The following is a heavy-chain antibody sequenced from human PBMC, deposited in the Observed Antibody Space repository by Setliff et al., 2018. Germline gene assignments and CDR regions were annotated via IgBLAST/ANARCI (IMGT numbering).Heavy chain of an antibody. D-gene: IGHD3-16*01. Sequence: PGGSLRLSCAASGFTFDDYGMSWVRQAPGKGLEWVSVISDSGGTTYYADSVKGRFTISRDNSKNTLYLQMNSLRAEDTAVYYCAKNGFRVVALGVNNWFDPWGQGTLVTVSS. J-gene: IGHJ5*02. CDR2: ISDSGGTT. CDR3: AKNGFRVVALGVNNWFDP. CDR1: GFTFDDYG. V-gene: IGHV3-23*01.